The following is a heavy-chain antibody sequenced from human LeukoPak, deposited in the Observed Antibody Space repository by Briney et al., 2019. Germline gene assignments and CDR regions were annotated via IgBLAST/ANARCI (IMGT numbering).Heavy chain of an antibody. D-gene: IGHD3-9*01. CDR3: ARDSPYYDILTGGFDY. J-gene: IGHJ4*02. V-gene: IGHV3-33*01. CDR1: GFTFSSYG. CDR2: IWYDGSNK. Sequence: GGSLRLSCAASGFTFSSYGMHWVRQAPGMGLEWVAVIWYDGSNKYYADSVKGRFTISRDNSKNTLYLQMNSLRAEDTAVYYCARDSPYYDILTGGFDYWGQGTLVTVSS.